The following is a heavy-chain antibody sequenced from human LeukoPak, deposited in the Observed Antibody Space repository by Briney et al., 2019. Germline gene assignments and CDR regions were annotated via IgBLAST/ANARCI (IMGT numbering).Heavy chain of an antibody. CDR3: AGYYYGSENYHNHPNFDY. CDR2: INHSGST. D-gene: IGHD3-10*01. CDR1: GGSFSGYY. V-gene: IGHV4-34*01. J-gene: IGHJ4*02. Sequence: SETLSLTCAVLGGSFSGYYWTWIREPPGKGLEGIGEINHSGSTTYNPSLKSRVTISVDTSKNQCSLKLSSVTAADTAVYCCAGYYYGSENYHNHPNFDYWGQGTLVTVSS.